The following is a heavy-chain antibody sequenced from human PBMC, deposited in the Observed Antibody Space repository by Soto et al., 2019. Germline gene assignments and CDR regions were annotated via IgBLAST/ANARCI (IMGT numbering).Heavy chain of an antibody. CDR3: ATFGQRGYRQDTSGGAGGHFYVTDV. CDR1: GGTFSSFG. D-gene: IGHD5-18*01. CDR2: IIPMFGTT. Sequence: QLQLVQSGTEVKKPGSSVKVSCEAAGGTFSSFGISWVRQAPGQGLEWMGGIIPMFGTTNYAQQFQGRVTISADKSTSTVYLELRSLRAEDTAMYYCATFGQRGYRQDTSGGAGGHFYVTDVGGQWTTVTVSS. J-gene: IGHJ6*02. V-gene: IGHV1-69*06.